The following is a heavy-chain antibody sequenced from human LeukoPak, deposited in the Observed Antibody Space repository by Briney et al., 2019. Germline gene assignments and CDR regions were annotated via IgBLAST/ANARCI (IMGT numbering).Heavy chain of an antibody. D-gene: IGHD2/OR15-2a*01. V-gene: IGHV4-59*01. Sequence: SQTLSLTCTVSGGSISSYYWSWIRQPPGKGLEWIGYIYYSGSTNYNPSLKSRVTISVDTSKNQFSLKLSSVTAADTAVYYCARENSDAFDIWGQGTMVTVSS. J-gene: IGHJ3*02. CDR1: GGSISSYY. CDR2: IYYSGST. CDR3: ARENSDAFDI.